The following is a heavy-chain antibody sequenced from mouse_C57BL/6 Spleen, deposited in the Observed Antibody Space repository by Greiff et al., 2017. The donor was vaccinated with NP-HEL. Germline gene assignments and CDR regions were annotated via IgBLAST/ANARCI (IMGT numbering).Heavy chain of an antibody. CDR2: INPSSGYT. Sequence: QVQLQQSGADLARPGASVKMSCKASGYTFTSYTMHWVNQRPGQGLEWIGYINPSSGYTKYNQKFKDKATLTADKSSSTAYMQLSSLTTEDAAVYCGANPRCGRSPAGVAYWGQGTLVTVSA. V-gene: IGHV1-4*01. CDR1: GYTFTSYT. CDR3: ANPRCGRSPAGVAY. J-gene: IGHJ3*01. D-gene: IGHD1-1*01.